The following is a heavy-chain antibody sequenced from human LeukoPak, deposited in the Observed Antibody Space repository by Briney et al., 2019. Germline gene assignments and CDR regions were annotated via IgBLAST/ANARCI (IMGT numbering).Heavy chain of an antibody. Sequence: GGSLRLSCAASGFTFSSYWMSWVRQAPGKGLERVANIKDDGSEKYYVDSMKGRFTISRDNAKNSLYLQMNSLRAEDTAVYYCARRLSGSYYAYFDCWGQGTLVTVSS. D-gene: IGHD1-26*01. CDR3: ARRLSGSYYAYFDC. CDR1: GFTFSSYW. J-gene: IGHJ4*02. V-gene: IGHV3-7*01. CDR2: IKDDGSEK.